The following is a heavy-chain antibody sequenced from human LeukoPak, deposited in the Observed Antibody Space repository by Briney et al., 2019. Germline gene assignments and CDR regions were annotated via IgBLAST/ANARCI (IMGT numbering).Heavy chain of an antibody. V-gene: IGHV3-7*01. CDR3: VSFYETY. D-gene: IGHD2/OR15-2a*01. CDR2: IKQDGSEK. Sequence: QSGGSLRLSCAASGFTFRSYWMTWVRQAPGKGLECVANIKQDGSEKYYVDSVKGRFTISRDNAENSLYLQMNSLRAEDTAVYYCVSFYETYWGRGTLVTVSS. J-gene: IGHJ4*02. CDR1: GFTFRSYW.